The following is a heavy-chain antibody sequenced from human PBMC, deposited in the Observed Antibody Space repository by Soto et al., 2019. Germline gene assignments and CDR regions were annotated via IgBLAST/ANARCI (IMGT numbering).Heavy chain of an antibody. CDR2: SFYSGGT. CDR3: VRELSRGWFDP. CDR1: NDSISSYY. Sequence: PSETLSLTCSVSNDSISSYYWSWIRQSPGKGLEWTGYSFYSGGTSYNPSLESRVTISVDRSTNQFSLKLTSVTAADTAVYYCVRELSRGWFDPWGQGTLVTVSS. D-gene: IGHD3-16*01. J-gene: IGHJ5*02. V-gene: IGHV4-59*01.